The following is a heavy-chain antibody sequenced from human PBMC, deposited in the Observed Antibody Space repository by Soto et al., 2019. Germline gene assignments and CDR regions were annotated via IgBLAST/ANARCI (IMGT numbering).Heavy chain of an antibody. CDR2: IYNSGST. V-gene: IGHV4-30-2*01. D-gene: IGHD3-3*01. CDR3: STYRKFFQT. J-gene: IGHJ3*01. Sequence: PSETLSLTCAVSGGYISGGDYSWSWLRQPPGKGLVWIGFIYNSGSTYYNSFLKSRVTISVDRSKNHFFLNLTSVTAAATAVYYCSTYRKFFQTWGQGTKVTVSS. CDR1: GGYISGGDYS.